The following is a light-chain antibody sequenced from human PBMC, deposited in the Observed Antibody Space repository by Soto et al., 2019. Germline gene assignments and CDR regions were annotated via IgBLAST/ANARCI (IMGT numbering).Light chain of an antibody. CDR3: SSYTSSSTHVV. J-gene: IGLJ2*01. CDR1: SSDVGGYNY. V-gene: IGLV2-14*01. Sequence: QSVLTQPASVSGSPGQSITISCTGTSSDVGGYNYVSWYQQHPGKAPKLMIYEVSNRPSGVSNRFSCSKSGNTASLTISGLQAEDEADYYCSSYTSSSTHVVFGGGTKVTVL. CDR2: EVS.